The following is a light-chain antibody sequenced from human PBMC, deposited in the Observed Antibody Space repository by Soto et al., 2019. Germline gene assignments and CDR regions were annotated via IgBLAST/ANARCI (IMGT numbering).Light chain of an antibody. CDR2: DAT. CDR3: QQRSNWPFIFT. CDR1: QSVGNF. J-gene: IGKJ3*01. V-gene: IGKV3-11*01. Sequence: ETVLTQSPCTLSLSPGERATLSCRASQSVGNFLAWYQQKPGQAPRLLIYDATQRATGIPARFSGSGSGTDFTLTISSLEPEDSAVYYCQQRSNWPFIFTFGPGTKVDFK.